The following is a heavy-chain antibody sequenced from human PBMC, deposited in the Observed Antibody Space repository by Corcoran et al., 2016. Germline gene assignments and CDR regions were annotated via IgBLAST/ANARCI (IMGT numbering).Heavy chain of an antibody. J-gene: IGHJ4*02. CDR3: ARDSGSWSVDY. D-gene: IGHD6-13*01. CDR2: INPSGGSA. V-gene: IGHV1-46*01. CDR1: GYTFSSYN. Sequence: QVLLVQSGAEVKKPGASVKVSCQASGYTFSSYNMPWVRQAPGQGLKWRGIINPSGGSATYAQKFQGRVTMTRETSTSTVYMELSSLRFEDTAVYYCARDSGSWSVDYWGQGTLVTVSS.